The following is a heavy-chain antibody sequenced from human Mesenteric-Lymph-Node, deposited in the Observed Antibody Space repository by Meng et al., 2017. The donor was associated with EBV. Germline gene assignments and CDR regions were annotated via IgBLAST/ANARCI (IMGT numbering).Heavy chain of an antibody. CDR1: VYTFSSYS. CDR2: ISTNNGNT. CDR3: VRDVLGFYGSEPRDY. J-gene: IGHJ4*02. D-gene: IGHD3-10*01. V-gene: IGHV1-18*01. Sequence: QVQLVQAGGQVKEPGASVKVACMSSVYTFSSYSISRELRSPGQGLQWMGWISTNNGNTNYAQKLQGRVTMTTDTSTSTVYMELRSLRSDDTALYYCVRDVLGFYGSEPRDYWGQGTLVTVSS.